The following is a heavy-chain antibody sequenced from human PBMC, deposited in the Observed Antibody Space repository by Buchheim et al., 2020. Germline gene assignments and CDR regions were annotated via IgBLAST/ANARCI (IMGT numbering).Heavy chain of an antibody. J-gene: IGHJ6*02. Sequence: EVQLVESGGGLVQPGGSLRLSCAASGFTFSSYWMHWVRQAPGKGLVWVSRINSDGSSTSYADSVKGRFTISRDNAKNKLYLQMNGLRAEDTAVYYCARAYDFWSGYSTYYYYGMDVWGQGTT. V-gene: IGHV3-74*01. D-gene: IGHD3/OR15-3a*01. CDR2: INSDGSST. CDR1: GFTFSSYW. CDR3: ARAYDFWSGYSTYYYYGMDV.